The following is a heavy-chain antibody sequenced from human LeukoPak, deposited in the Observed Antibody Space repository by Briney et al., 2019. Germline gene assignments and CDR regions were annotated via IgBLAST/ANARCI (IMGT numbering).Heavy chain of an antibody. Sequence: SETLSLTCTVSGGSIGSRAYYWSWIRQPAGKGLEYIGRIYTDGSPNHNPSLKSRVSISMDTSKNQFSLKLSSVTAADTAVYYCARDVPITMVRGVITTWGQGTLVTVSS. CDR2: IYTDGSP. D-gene: IGHD3-10*01. CDR1: GGSIGSRAYY. CDR3: ARDVPITMVRGVITT. V-gene: IGHV4-61*02. J-gene: IGHJ5*02.